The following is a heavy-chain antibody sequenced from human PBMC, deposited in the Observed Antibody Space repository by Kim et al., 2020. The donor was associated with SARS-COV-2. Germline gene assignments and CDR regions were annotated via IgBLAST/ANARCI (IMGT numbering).Heavy chain of an antibody. V-gene: IGHV4-34*01. J-gene: IGHJ4*02. Sequence: PSLKSRVTISVDTSKNQFSLKLSSVTAADTAVYYCARGKYQLLYRYYFDYWGQGTLVTVSS. CDR3: ARGKYQLLYRYYFDY. D-gene: IGHD2-2*02.